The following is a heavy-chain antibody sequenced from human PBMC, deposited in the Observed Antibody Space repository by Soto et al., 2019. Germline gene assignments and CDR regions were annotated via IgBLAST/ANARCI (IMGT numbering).Heavy chain of an antibody. CDR3: AKSGSISWYTDFDY. CDR1: GFIFSDYA. Sequence: GGSLRLSCAASGFIFSDYAMSWVRQAPGKGLEWVSAISASADGTYYADSVKGRFTISRDNSKNTLFLQMNSLRAEDTAVYFCAKSGSISWYTDFDYWGKGTLVPVSS. D-gene: IGHD6-13*01. CDR2: ISASADGT. V-gene: IGHV3-23*01. J-gene: IGHJ4*02.